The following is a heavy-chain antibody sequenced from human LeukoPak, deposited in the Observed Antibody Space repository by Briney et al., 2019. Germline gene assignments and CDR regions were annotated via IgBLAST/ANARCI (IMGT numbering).Heavy chain of an antibody. J-gene: IGHJ4*02. CDR2: IYYSGST. V-gene: IGHV4-61*01. Sequence: SETLSLTCTVSGGSVSSGSYYWSWIRQPPGKGLEWIGYIYYSGSTNYNPSLKGRVTISVDTSKNQFSLKLSSVTAADTAVYYCARAKGNSWYPYYFDYWGQRTLVTVSS. CDR3: ARAKGNSWYPYYFDY. D-gene: IGHD6-13*01. CDR1: GGSVSSGSYY.